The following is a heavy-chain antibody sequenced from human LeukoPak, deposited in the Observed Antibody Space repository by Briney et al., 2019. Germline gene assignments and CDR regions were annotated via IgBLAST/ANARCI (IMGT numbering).Heavy chain of an antibody. Sequence: GGSLRLSCAASGFTFTSHVMSWVRQTPGKGLEWVSAIDGSGHTTYYADSVRGRFIISRDNSKKTLYLQMNSLRAEDTATYYCARESIRSGSLKWFDPWGQGTLVTASS. J-gene: IGHJ5*02. CDR2: IDGSGHTT. CDR3: ARESIRSGSLKWFDP. D-gene: IGHD3-3*01. CDR1: GFTFTSHV. V-gene: IGHV3-23*01.